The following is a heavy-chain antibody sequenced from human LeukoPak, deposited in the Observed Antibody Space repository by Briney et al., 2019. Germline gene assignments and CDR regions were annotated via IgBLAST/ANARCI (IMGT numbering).Heavy chain of an antibody. CDR1: GYCFTSYW. CDR2: IYPGDSDT. CDR3: ARWAGLDAFDI. J-gene: IGHJ3*02. Sequence: GESLQISCKGSGYCFTSYWIGWARQMPGKGLEWMGIIYPGDSDTRYSPSFQGQVTISADKSISTAYMQWSSLKASDTDMYYCARWAGLDAFDIWGQGTMVTVSS. V-gene: IGHV5-51*01.